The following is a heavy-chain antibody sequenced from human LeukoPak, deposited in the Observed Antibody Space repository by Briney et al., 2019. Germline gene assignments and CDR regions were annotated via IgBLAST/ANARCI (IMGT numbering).Heavy chain of an antibody. Sequence: GASVKVSCKASGYTFTSYDINWVRQATGQGLEWMGWMNLNSGNTGYAQKFQGRVTMTRNTSISTAYMELSSLRSEDTAVYYCARETRDSSGYYGYWGQGTLVTVSS. CDR3: ARETRDSSGYYGY. D-gene: IGHD3-22*01. CDR1: GYTFTSYD. J-gene: IGHJ4*02. CDR2: MNLNSGNT. V-gene: IGHV1-8*01.